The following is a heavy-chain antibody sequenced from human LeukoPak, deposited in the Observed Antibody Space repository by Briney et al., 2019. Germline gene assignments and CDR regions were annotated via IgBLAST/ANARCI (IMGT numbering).Heavy chain of an antibody. D-gene: IGHD6-13*01. CDR1: GFTFSSYG. V-gene: IGHV3-30*18. J-gene: IGHJ6*02. CDR3: AKWGQQLDRDYYYYGMDV. CDR2: ISYDGSNK. Sequence: GGSLRLSCAASGFTFSSYGMHWVRQARAKGLEWVAVISYDGSNKYYADSVKGRFTISRDNSKNTLYLQMNSLRAEDTAVYCCAKWGQQLDRDYYYYGMDVWGQGTTVTVSS.